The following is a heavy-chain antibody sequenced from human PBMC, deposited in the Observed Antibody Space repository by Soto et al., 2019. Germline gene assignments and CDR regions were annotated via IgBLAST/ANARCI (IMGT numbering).Heavy chain of an antibody. Sequence: GGSLRLSCAASGFTFSTYAMSWVRQAPGKGLEWVSAISGSGGRTYYADSVKGRFTISRDNSKNTQYLQMNSLRAEDTAVYYCAKDSDHYDSSGYYADHWGQGTLVTVSS. V-gene: IGHV3-23*01. CDR3: AKDSDHYDSSGYYADH. D-gene: IGHD3-22*01. CDR1: GFTFSTYA. CDR2: ISGSGGRT. J-gene: IGHJ4*02.